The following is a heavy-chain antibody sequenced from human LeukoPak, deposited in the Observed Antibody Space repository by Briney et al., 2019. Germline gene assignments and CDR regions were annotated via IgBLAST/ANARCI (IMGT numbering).Heavy chain of an antibody. CDR2: ISAYNGNT. Sequence: ASVKVSCTAAGYTFTSYGISWVRQAPGQGLEWMGWISAYNGNTNYAQKLQGRVTMTTDTSTSTAYMELRSLRSDDTAAYYCARSRYFDWSPHNYFDYWGQGTLVTVSS. J-gene: IGHJ4*02. V-gene: IGHV1-18*01. CDR1: GYTFTSYG. CDR3: ARSRYFDWSPHNYFDY. D-gene: IGHD3-9*01.